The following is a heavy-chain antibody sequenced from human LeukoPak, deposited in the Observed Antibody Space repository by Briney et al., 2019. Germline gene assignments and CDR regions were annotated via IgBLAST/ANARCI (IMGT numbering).Heavy chain of an antibody. CDR3: AKDRGSLVVDY. V-gene: IGHV3-30*02. Sequence: GGSLRLSCAASGFTFISYGMHGVRQAPGKGLEWVAFIRYDGNNKYSADSVKGRFTISRDNSKNTLYLQMNSLRAEDTAVYYCAKDRGSLVVDYWGQGTLVTVSS. CDR2: IRYDGNNK. CDR1: GFTFISYG. D-gene: IGHD1-26*01. J-gene: IGHJ4*02.